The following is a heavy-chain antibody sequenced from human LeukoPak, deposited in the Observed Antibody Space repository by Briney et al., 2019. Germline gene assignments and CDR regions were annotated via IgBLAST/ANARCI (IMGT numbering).Heavy chain of an antibody. CDR2: ISAFNGNT. Sequence: ASMKVSCKTSGYTFSNYGISWVRQAPGRGLEWVGWISAFNGNTNYAPKLQDRVTLTTDTSTSTAYMELRSLRSDDTAVYYCARETYSNILTGTDYWGPGTLVTVSS. V-gene: IGHV1-18*01. CDR1: GYTFSNYG. D-gene: IGHD3-9*01. J-gene: IGHJ4*02. CDR3: ARETYSNILTGTDY.